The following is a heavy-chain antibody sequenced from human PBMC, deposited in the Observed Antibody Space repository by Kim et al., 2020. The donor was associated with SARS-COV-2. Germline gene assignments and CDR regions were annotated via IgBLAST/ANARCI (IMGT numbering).Heavy chain of an antibody. CDR1: GLNFADHY. Sequence: GGSLRLSCAASGLNFADHYMDWVRQAPGGGLEWVGRIGNRVYSYTTEYAASVKDRFTISRNDAENSLHLQMNSLKTDDTAVYYCTRGYSGEPIYAFDIWGQGTMVTVSS. J-gene: IGHJ3*02. CDR2: IGNRVYSYTT. CDR3: TRGYSGEPIYAFDI. V-gene: IGHV3-72*01. D-gene: IGHD5-12*01.